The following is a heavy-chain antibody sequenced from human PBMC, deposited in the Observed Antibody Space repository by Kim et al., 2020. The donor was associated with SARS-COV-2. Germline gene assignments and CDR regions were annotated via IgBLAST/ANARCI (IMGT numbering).Heavy chain of an antibody. V-gene: IGHV3-13*01. J-gene: IGHJ2*01. CDR1: GFTFSSYD. CDR3: ARVRLGYCSSTSCYKGGYFDL. Sequence: GGSLRLSCAASGFTFSSYDMHWVRQAPGKGLEWVSAIGTAGDTYYPGSVKGRFTISRENAKNSLYLQMNSLRAGDTAVYYCARVRLGYCSSTSCYKGGYFDLWGRGTLVTVSS. CDR2: IGTAGDT. D-gene: IGHD2-2*02.